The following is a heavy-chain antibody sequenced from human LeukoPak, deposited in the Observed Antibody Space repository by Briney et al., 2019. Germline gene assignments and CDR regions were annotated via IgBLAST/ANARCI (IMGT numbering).Heavy chain of an antibody. CDR3: ARDGSSGSRTLDY. CDR2: IYHSGST. Sequence: SETLSLTCAVSGGSISSSNWWSWVRQPPGKGLEWIGEIYHSGSTNYNPSLKSRVTISVDKSKNQFSLKLSSVTAADTAVYYCARDGSSGSRTLDYWGQGTLVTVSS. J-gene: IGHJ4*02. V-gene: IGHV4-4*02. D-gene: IGHD3-10*01. CDR1: GGSISSSNW.